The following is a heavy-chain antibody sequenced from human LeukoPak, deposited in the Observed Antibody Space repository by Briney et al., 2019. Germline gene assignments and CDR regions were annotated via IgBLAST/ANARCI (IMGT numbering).Heavy chain of an antibody. CDR1: GHTLTELA. V-gene: IGHV1-24*01. CDR2: FDPEDGQT. CDR3: ATEGGRSYYLY. J-gene: IGHJ4*02. D-gene: IGHD1-26*01. Sequence: ASVKVSCKASGHTLTELAIHWVRQAPGKGLEWMGGFDPEDGQTIYAQKFRGRVTVTEDTSTDTAYMELSSLGSEDTAVYYCATEGGRSYYLYWGQGTLVTVSS.